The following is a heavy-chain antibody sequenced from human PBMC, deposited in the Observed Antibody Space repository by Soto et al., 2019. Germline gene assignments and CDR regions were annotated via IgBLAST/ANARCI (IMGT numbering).Heavy chain of an antibody. J-gene: IGHJ4*02. CDR3: ARFIVVVPAAIFFDY. V-gene: IGHV4-39*01. D-gene: IGHD2-2*01. CDR1: GGSISSSSYY. Sequence: SETLSLTCTVSGGSISSSSYYWGWIRQPPGKGLEWIGSIYYSGSTYYNPSLKSRVTISVDTSKNQFSLKLSSVTAADTAVYYCARFIVVVPAAIFFDYWGQGTLVTVSS. CDR2: IYYSGST.